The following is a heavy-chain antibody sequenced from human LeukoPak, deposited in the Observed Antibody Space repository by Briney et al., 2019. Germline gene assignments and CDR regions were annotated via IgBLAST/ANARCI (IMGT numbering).Heavy chain of an antibody. J-gene: IGHJ5*02. Sequence: SETLSLTCAVSGGSLSGYWWTWIRQPPGKGLEWIGIIYYTGSTSYNPSLKRRVTLSVDTSKNQFSLKLSTVTAADTAVYYCARRRYYDPLGLDLWGRGTLVTVSS. CDR3: ARRRYYDPLGLDL. CDR1: GGSLSGYW. D-gene: IGHD3-22*01. V-gene: IGHV4-59*08. CDR2: IYYTGST.